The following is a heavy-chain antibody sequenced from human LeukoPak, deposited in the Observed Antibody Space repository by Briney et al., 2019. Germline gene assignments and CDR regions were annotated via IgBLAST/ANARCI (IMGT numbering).Heavy chain of an antibody. CDR3: ARQGYTVSYYFLDY. J-gene: IGHJ4*02. D-gene: IGHD1-26*01. CDR1: GGSVRSYW. Sequence: PSETLSLTCDVSGGSVRSYWWGWVRQPAGKGLEWLGRIYSTVSTLFNPSLKSRLTLSIDTPTNQFSLTLTSVTAADTAVYFCARQGYTVSYYFLDYWSQGTLVTVSS. V-gene: IGHV4-4*07. CDR2: IYSTVST.